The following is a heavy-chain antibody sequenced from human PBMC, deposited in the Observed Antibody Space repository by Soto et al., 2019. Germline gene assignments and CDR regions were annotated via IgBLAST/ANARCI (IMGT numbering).Heavy chain of an antibody. CDR3: SSLLSSSWHLLAFDI. J-gene: IGHJ3*02. CDR1: GDSFTSYW. Sequence: GEALKISCKGSGDSFTSYWIGWVLQMPGKGLEWMGIIYPGDSDTRYSPSFQGQVTISADKSISTAYLQWSSLKASDTAMYYCSSLLSSSWHLLAFDISGQRTTVPVSS. V-gene: IGHV5-51*01. D-gene: IGHD6-13*01. CDR2: IYPGDSDT.